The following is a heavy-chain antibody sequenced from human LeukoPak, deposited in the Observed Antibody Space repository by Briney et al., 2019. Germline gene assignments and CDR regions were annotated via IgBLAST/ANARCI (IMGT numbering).Heavy chain of an antibody. Sequence: GGSLRLSCAASGFTFSPYWMHWVRQPPGKGLVWVSRINSDGSTTTYADSVKGRFTISRENAKNTVSLQMNSLRAEDPAVYYCAREAWGAPEFDYWGQGTLVSVSS. CDR3: AREAWGAPEFDY. CDR2: INSDGSTT. V-gene: IGHV3-74*01. CDR1: GFTFSPYW. D-gene: IGHD1-26*01. J-gene: IGHJ4*02.